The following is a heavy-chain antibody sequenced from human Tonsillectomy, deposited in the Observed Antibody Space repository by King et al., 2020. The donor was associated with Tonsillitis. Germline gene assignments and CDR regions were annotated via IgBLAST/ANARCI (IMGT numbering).Heavy chain of an antibody. J-gene: IGHJ4*02. CDR1: GGSISSGSYY. Sequence: VQLQESGPGLVKPSQTLSLTCTVSGGSISSGSYYWSWIRQPAGKGLEWIGRIYTSESTNYNPSLKSRVTISVDTSKNQFSLKLSSVTAADTAVYYCARFGLDYGDDIDYWGQGTLVTVSS. V-gene: IGHV4-61*02. CDR3: ARFGLDYGDDIDY. CDR2: IYTSEST. D-gene: IGHD4-17*01.